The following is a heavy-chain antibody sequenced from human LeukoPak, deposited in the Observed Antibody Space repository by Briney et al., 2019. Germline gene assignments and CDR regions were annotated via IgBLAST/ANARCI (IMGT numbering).Heavy chain of an antibody. CDR1: GFTFSSCA. D-gene: IGHD1-26*01. CDR3: AKAQVGAILHAFDI. CDR2: ITGSGGST. J-gene: IGHJ3*02. V-gene: IGHV3-23*01. Sequence: GGSLRLSCAASGFTFSSCAMNWVRQAPGKGLEWVSAITGSGGSTYYADSVKGRFTISRDNSKNTLFLQMNSLRAEDTAVYYCAKAQVGAILHAFDIWGQGTMVTVSS.